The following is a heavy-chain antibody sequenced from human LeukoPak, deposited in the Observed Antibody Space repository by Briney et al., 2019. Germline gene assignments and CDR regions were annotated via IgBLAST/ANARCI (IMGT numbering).Heavy chain of an antibody. V-gene: IGHV1-24*01. CDR2: FDPEDGET. Sequence: ASVQVSCKVSGYTLTELSVHWVRQAPGKGLEWMGGFDPEDGETIYAQKFQGRVTMTEDTSTDTAYMELSSLRSEDTAVYYCATGIAAAGTATGPYYYYGMDVWGQGTTVTVSS. CDR3: ATGIAAAGTATGPYYYYGMDV. J-gene: IGHJ6*02. CDR1: GYTLTELS. D-gene: IGHD6-13*01.